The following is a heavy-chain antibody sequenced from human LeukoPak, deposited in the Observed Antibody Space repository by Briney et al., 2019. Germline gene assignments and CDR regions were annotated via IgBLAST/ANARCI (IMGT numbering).Heavy chain of an antibody. V-gene: IGHV1-69*13. D-gene: IGHD3-10*01. J-gene: IGHJ4*02. CDR2: IIPIFGTA. CDR3: ARERAYYYGSGSYYGY. CDR1: GGTFSSYA. Sequence: VASVNVSCKASGGTFSSYAISWVRQAPGQGLEWMGGIIPIFGTANYAQKFQGRVTITADESTSTAYMELSSLRSEDTAVYYCARERAYYYGSGSYYGYWGQGTLVTVSS.